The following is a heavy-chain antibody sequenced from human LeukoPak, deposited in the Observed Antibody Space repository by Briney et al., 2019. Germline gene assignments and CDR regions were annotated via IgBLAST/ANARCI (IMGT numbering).Heavy chain of an antibody. J-gene: IGHJ6*02. CDR2: IYSGGST. CDR3: ARYYGSGRGYYGLDV. D-gene: IGHD3-10*01. Sequence: QPGGSLRLSCAASGFTVSSNYMSWVRQAPGKGLEWVSVIYSGGSTYYADSVKGRFTISRDNSKNTLYLQMNSLRAEDTAVYYCARYYGSGRGYYGLDVWGQGTTVTVSS. V-gene: IGHV3-66*01. CDR1: GFTVSSNY.